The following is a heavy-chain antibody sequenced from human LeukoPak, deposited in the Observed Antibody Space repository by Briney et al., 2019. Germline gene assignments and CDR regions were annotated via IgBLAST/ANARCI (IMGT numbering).Heavy chain of an antibody. J-gene: IGHJ4*02. CDR2: IYYSGTT. CDR1: GGSISDSSYH. V-gene: IGHV4-39*01. D-gene: IGHD3-10*01. Sequence: SETLPLTCTVSGGSISDSSYHWGWIRQPPGKGLEWIGSIYYSGTTYYRPSLKSRVTISVDTPKNQFSLKLTSVTAADTAVYYCAREVASSVHYWGQGTLVTVSS. CDR3: AREVASSVHY.